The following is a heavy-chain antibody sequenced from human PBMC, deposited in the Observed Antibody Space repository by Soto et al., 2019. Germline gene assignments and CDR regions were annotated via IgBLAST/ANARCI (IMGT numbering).Heavy chain of an antibody. D-gene: IGHD3-3*01. CDR2: IWYDGSNK. V-gene: IGHV3-33*01. Sequence: QVQLVESGGGVVQPGRSLRLSCAASGFTFSSYGMHWVRQAPGKGLEWVAVIWYDGSNKYYADSVKGRFTISRDNSKNTLYLQMNSLIAEDTAVYYCARKRITIFGVETALDYWGQGTLVTVSS. CDR1: GFTFSSYG. CDR3: ARKRITIFGVETALDY. J-gene: IGHJ4*02.